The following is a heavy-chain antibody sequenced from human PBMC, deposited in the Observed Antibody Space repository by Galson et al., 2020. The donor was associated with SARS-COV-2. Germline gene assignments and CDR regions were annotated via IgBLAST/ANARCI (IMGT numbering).Heavy chain of an antibody. CDR2: IYYSGST. V-gene: IGHV4-59*01. J-gene: IGHJ5*02. Sequence: SETLSLTCTVSGGSISSYYWSWIRQPPGKGLEWIGYIYYSGSTNYNPSLKSRVTISVDTSKNQFSLKLSSVTAADTAVYYCARGHDSSGYFYRAPWFDPWGQGTLVTVSS. CDR1: GGSISSYY. D-gene: IGHD3-22*01. CDR3: ARGHDSSGYFYRAPWFDP.